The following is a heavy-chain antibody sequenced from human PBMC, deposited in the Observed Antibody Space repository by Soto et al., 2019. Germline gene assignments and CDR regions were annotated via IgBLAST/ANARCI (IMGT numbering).Heavy chain of an antibody. V-gene: IGHV4-31*02. D-gene: IGHD5-12*01. CDR3: ARDGRDGYKKNWFDP. Sequence: SQLMSLTWTVVDGSISSGGYYWSWIRQNPGKGLEWIGYIYYSGSTYYNPSLKSRVTVSVDTSKNQFSLKLSSVTAADTAVYYCARDGRDGYKKNWFDPWGQGTLVTAPQ. CDR1: DGSISSGGYY. J-gene: IGHJ5*02. CDR2: IYYSGST.